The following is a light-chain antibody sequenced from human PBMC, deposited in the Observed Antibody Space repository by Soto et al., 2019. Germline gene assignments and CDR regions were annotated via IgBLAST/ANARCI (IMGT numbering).Light chain of an antibody. CDR1: QSVSSY. V-gene: IGKV3-11*01. J-gene: IGKJ5*01. CDR2: GAS. Sequence: EIVLTQSPATLSLSPGERATLSCRASQSVSSYLAWYQQKPGQAPRLLIYGASNRATGIPDRFSGSGSGTDFALTISKVEPEDFAVYYCQQYGTPRSVTFGQGTRLEI. CDR3: QQYGTPRSVT.